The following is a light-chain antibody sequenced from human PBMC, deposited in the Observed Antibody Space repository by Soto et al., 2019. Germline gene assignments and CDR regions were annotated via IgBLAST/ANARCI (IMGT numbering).Light chain of an antibody. J-gene: IGLJ1*01. CDR2: DVN. V-gene: IGLV2-11*01. CDR3: CSYAGRFTYV. CDR1: SSDVGGYVY. Sequence: QSALTQPRSVSGSPGQSVTISCTGTSSDVGGYVYVSWYQHHPGKAPKLMIYDVNERPSGVPDRFSGSKFDNTASLTISGLQAEDEADYYCCSYAGRFTYVFGTRTKVTVL.